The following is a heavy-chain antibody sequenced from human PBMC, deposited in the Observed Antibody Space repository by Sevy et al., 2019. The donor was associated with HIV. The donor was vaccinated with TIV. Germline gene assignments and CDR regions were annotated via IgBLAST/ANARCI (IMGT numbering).Heavy chain of an antibody. CDR1: GFSFSSYA. CDR2: ISSNGGST. V-gene: IGHV3-64*02. D-gene: IGHD5-18*01. Sequence: GGSLRLSCAASGFSFSSYALHWVRQAPGKGLEYVSAISSNGGSTYYADSVKGRFTISRDNSKNPLYLQMGSLRAEDMAVYYCAREGVGGYSYSLDYWGQGTLVTVSS. J-gene: IGHJ4*02. CDR3: AREGVGGYSYSLDY.